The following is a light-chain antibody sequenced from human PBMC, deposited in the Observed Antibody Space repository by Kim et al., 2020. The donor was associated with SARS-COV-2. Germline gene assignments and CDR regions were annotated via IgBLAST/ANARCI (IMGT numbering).Light chain of an antibody. J-gene: IGKJ2*01. CDR1: QSIAPNH. CDR2: GTA. CDR3: QEYDRPPYT. V-gene: IGKV3-20*01. Sequence: LSPGERATLSCRASQSIAPNHLAWFQQRPGQAPRLLFYGTASRATGIPDRFSASESGTDFTLTISRMGPGDVAVYFCQEYDRPPYTFGQGTKLEI.